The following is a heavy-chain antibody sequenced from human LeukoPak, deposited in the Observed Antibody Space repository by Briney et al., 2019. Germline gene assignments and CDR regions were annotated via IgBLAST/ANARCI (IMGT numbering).Heavy chain of an antibody. V-gene: IGHV3-7*01. Sequence: PGGSLRLSCAASEFTFSSYWMSWVRQAPGKGLEWVANIKQDGSEKNYVDSVKGRFTISRDNAKNSLYLQMNCLRAEDTAVYYCARDRGYYDYWGQGTLVTVSS. CDR1: EFTFSSYW. CDR3: ARDRGYYDY. CDR2: IKQDGSEK. J-gene: IGHJ4*02.